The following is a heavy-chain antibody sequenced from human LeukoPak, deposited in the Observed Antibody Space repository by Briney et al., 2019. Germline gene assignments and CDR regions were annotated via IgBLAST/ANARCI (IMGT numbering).Heavy chain of an antibody. CDR1: GYTFTGYY. CDR2: INPNSGGT. Sequence: ASVKVSCKASGYTFTGYYMHWVRQAPGQGLEWMGWINPNSGGTNYAQKFQGRVTMTRDTSISTAYMELSRLRSDDTAVYYCAREGTGYYSTNWFDPWGQGTLVTVSS. CDR3: AREGTGYYSTNWFDP. V-gene: IGHV1-2*02. J-gene: IGHJ5*02. D-gene: IGHD3-9*01.